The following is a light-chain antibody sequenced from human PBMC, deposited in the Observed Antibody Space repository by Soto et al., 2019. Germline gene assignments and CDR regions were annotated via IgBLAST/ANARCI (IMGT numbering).Light chain of an antibody. Sequence: QPVLTQSSSASASLGSSVKLTCTLSSGHSSYIIAWHQQQPGKAPRYLMKLEGSGSYNTGSGVPDRFSGSSSGADRYLSISNLQFEDEADYYCEIWDGDTRVFGGGTKLTVL. V-gene: IGLV4-60*02. CDR1: SGHSSYI. CDR2: LEGSGSY. CDR3: EIWDGDTRV. J-gene: IGLJ3*02.